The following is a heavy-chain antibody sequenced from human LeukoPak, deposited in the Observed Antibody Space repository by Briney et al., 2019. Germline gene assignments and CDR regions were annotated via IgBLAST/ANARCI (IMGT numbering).Heavy chain of an antibody. CDR2: ISYDGSNK. CDR1: GFTFSSYA. D-gene: IGHD6-6*01. CDR3: ARARSIAARPNWFDP. Sequence: GRSLRLSCAASGFTFSSYAMHWVRQAPGKGLEWVAVISYDGSNKYYADSVKGRFTISRDNSKNTLYLQMNSLRAEDTAVYYCARARSIAARPNWFDPWGQGTLVTVSS. V-gene: IGHV3-30-3*01. J-gene: IGHJ5*02.